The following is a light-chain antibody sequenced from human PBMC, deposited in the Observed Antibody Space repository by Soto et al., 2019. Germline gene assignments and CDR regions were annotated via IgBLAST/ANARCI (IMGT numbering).Light chain of an antibody. J-gene: IGKJ4*01. CDR2: DAS. Sequence: EIVLTQSPATLSLSPGERATPSCRTSQSVSTYLAWYQQKPGQAPRILIYDASRRATGVPARFTGSGSGTDFTLTISSLEPEDFAVYYCQMRGKWPPPFGGGTKVEIK. CDR3: QMRGKWPPP. V-gene: IGKV3-11*01. CDR1: QSVSTY.